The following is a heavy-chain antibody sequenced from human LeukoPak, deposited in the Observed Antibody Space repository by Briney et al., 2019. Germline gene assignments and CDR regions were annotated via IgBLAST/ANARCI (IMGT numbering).Heavy chain of an antibody. J-gene: IGHJ4*02. D-gene: IGHD2-2*02. CDR1: GFTFSSYS. CDR3: ARGRGYCSSTSCYIDY. Sequence: GGSLRLSCAASGFTFSSYSMNWVRQAPGKGLEWVSYISSSSSTIYYADSVKGRFTISRDSAKNSLYLQMNSLRAEDTAVYYCARGRGYCSSTSCYIDYWGQGTLVTVSS. V-gene: IGHV3-48*01. CDR2: ISSSSSTI.